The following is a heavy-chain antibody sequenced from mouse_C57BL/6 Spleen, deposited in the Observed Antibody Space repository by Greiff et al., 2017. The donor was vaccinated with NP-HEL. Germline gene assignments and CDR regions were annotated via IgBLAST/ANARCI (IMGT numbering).Heavy chain of an antibody. D-gene: IGHD3-2*02. V-gene: IGHV5-12*01. CDR1: GFTFSDYY. J-gene: IGHJ3*01. CDR3: ARQGEKNSEFRQLRPFAY. Sequence: EVMLVESGGGLVQPGGSLKLSCAASGFTFSDYYMYWVRQTPEKRLEWVAYISNGGGSTYYPDTVKGRFTISRDNAKNTLYLQMSRLKSEDTAMYYCARQGEKNSEFRQLRPFAYWGQGTLVTVSA. CDR2: ISNGGGST.